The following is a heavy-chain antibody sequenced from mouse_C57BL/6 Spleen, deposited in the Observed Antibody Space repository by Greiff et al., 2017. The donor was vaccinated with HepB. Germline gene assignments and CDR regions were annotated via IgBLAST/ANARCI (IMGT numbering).Heavy chain of an antibody. D-gene: IGHD2-2*01. CDR1: GYTFTDYY. J-gene: IGHJ2*01. CDR3: ASYGYDGY. V-gene: IGHV1-76*01. Sequence: QVQLQQSGAELVRPGASVKLSCKASGYTFTDYYINWVKQRPGQGLEWIARIYPGSGNTYYNEKFKGKATLTAEKSSSTAYMQLSSLTSEDSAVYFCASYGYDGYWGQGTTLTVSS. CDR2: IYPGSGNT.